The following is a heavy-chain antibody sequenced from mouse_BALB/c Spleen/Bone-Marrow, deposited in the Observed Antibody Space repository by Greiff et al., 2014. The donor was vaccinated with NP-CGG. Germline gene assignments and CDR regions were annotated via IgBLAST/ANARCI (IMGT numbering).Heavy chain of an antibody. CDR2: INPFNDGI. CDR1: GYTFTSYV. J-gene: IGHJ2*01. Sequence: HLVESGPELVKPGASVKMSCMASGYTFTSYVMHWVKQKPGQGLEWIGYINPFNDGIEYNEKFKVKATLTSDKSSSTAYMELSSLTSEDSAVYYCARGTTVVGDYWGQGTTLTVSS. V-gene: IGHV1-14*01. D-gene: IGHD1-1*01. CDR3: ARGTTVVGDY.